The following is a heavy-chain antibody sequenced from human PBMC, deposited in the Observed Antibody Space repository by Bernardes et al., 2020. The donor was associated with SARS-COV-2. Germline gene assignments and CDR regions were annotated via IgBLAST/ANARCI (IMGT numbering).Heavy chain of an antibody. Sequence: GGSLRLSCAASGFTFSSYAMHWVRQAPGKGLEWVAVISYDGSNKYYADSVKGRFTISRDNSKNTLYLQMNSLRAEDTAVYYCARDLGPGETMITFGGVIAGVDYWGQGTLVTVSS. V-gene: IGHV3-30-3*01. CDR1: GFTFSSYA. J-gene: IGHJ4*02. D-gene: IGHD3-16*02. CDR3: ARDLGPGETMITFGGVIAGVDY. CDR2: ISYDGSNK.